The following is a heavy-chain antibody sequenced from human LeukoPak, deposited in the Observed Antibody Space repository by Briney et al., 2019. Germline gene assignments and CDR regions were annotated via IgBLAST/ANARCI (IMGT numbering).Heavy chain of an antibody. CDR1: GYTFTSYY. CDR2: INPSGGST. CDR3: ARDLGFGHSGSYYRVPYYYMDV. J-gene: IGHJ6*03. D-gene: IGHD3-10*01. V-gene: IGHV1-46*01. Sequence: ASVKVSCKASGYTFTSYYMHWVRQAPGQGLEWMGIINPSGGSTSYAQKFQGRVTMTRDMSTSTVYMELSSLRSEDTAVYYYARDLGFGHSGSYYRVPYYYMDVWGKGDHGYRLL.